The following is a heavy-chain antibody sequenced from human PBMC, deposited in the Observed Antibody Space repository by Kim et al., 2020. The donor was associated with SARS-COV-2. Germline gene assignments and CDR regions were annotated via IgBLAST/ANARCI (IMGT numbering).Heavy chain of an antibody. Sequence: GSSTSYAGSVKGRFTISRDNAKNTLYLQMKSLRAEDRAVYYCARAYTFDIWGQGTMVTVSS. CDR3: ARAYTFDI. V-gene: IGHV3-74*01. D-gene: IGHD2-21*01. J-gene: IGHJ3*02. CDR2: GSST.